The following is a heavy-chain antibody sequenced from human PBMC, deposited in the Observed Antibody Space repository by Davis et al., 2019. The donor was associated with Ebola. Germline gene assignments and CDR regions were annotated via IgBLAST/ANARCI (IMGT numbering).Heavy chain of an antibody. CDR3: AKTTYYDAFDI. Sequence: AASVKVSCKASGYTFTSYGISWVRQAPGQGLEWMGWISAYNGNTNYAQKLQGRVTMTTDTSTSTAYMELRGLRSDDTAVYYCAKTTYYDAFDIWGQGTMVTVSS. D-gene: IGHD4-17*01. V-gene: IGHV1-18*01. CDR2: ISAYNGNT. J-gene: IGHJ3*02. CDR1: GYTFTSYG.